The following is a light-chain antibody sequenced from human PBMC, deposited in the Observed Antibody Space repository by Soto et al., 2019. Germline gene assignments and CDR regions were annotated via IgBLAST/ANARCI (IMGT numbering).Light chain of an antibody. Sequence: EIVLTQSPATVSLSPGERVTLSCRASQSVNIYLAWYQQKPGQAPRLLIYDASNRATGVPARFSGSVSGTDFTLTISSLESEDVAMYYCPQRANWPRTFGGGTKVEIK. CDR1: QSVNIY. V-gene: IGKV3-11*01. CDR3: PQRANWPRT. J-gene: IGKJ4*01. CDR2: DAS.